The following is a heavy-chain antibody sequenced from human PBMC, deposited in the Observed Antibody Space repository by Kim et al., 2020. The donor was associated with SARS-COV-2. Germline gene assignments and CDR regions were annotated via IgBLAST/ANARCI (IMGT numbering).Heavy chain of an antibody. D-gene: IGHD3-10*01. Sequence: PSLKSRVTISVYTSKNQFSLKLSSVTAADTAVYYCARAGITMVRGVIEYWGQGTLVTVSS. CDR3: ARAGITMVRGVIEY. V-gene: IGHV4-34*01. J-gene: IGHJ4*02.